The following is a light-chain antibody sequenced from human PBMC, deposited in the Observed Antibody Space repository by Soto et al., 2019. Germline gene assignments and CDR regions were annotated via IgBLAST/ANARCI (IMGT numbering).Light chain of an antibody. V-gene: IGLV1-40*01. J-gene: IGLJ3*02. CDR3: QSYDRSLSGWV. CDR1: SSNVGAGYD. CDR2: GNS. Sequence: QSVLTQPPSVSGAPGQRVTISCTGSSSNVGAGYDVHWYQQLPGTAPKLLIYGNSNRPSWVPARFSGSKSGTSASLAITGLQAEDEPDYYCQSYDRSLSGWVFGGGTKVTVL.